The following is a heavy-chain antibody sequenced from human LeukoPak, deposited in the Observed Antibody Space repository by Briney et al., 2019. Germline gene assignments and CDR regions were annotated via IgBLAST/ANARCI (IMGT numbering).Heavy chain of an antibody. D-gene: IGHD6-13*01. V-gene: IGHV3-23*01. CDR3: ARAMYSSSWYFDY. CDR2: ISDSGSSA. Sequence: GGSLRLSCAASGFTFSSYAMSWVRQAPGKGLEWVSTISDSGSSAYYADSVKGRFTISRDNSQNTLYLQMNSLRAEDTAVYYCARAMYSSSWYFDYWGQGTLVTVSS. J-gene: IGHJ4*02. CDR1: GFTFSSYA.